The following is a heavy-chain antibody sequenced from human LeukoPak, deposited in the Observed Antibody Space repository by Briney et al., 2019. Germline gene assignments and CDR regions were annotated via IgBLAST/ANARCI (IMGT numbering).Heavy chain of an antibody. D-gene: IGHD6-19*01. CDR3: ASNLYSSGKLEYAFDI. CDR2: IYPGDSDT. V-gene: IGHV5-51*01. Sequence: GESLKISCKGSGYSFTSYWIDWVRQMPGKGLEWMGIIYPGDSDTRYSPSFQGQVTISADKSISTAYLQWSSLKASDTAMYYYASNLYSSGKLEYAFDIWGQGTMVTVSS. J-gene: IGHJ3*02. CDR1: GYSFTSYW.